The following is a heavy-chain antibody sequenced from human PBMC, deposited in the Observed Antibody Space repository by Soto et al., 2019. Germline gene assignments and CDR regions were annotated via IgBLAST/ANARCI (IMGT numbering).Heavy chain of an antibody. CDR1: GFPFSFYG. V-gene: IGHV3-33*01. Sequence: GVSLRLSCAVSGFPFSFYGFRWVRQSPGKGLEWLGVIVSDGSPIYHADSLEGRFFICRDNSKDILYLQMNSLRVEDTAVYYCARDDAFDNENGFDMWGQGTMVTVSS. CDR2: IVSDGSPI. J-gene: IGHJ3*02. CDR3: ARDDAFDNENGFDM. D-gene: IGHD3-3*02.